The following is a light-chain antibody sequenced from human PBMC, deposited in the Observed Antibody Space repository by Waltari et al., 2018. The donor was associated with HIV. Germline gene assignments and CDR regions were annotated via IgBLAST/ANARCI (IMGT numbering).Light chain of an antibody. CDR1: SSNIRAGHD. CDR3: HSHAGNLGV. CDR2: DNI. Sequence: QSALTPPPTASGAPRQRLTIFGTGSSSNIRAGHDVHGYHLIPGNAPKVFIFDNIDRPAGVPARFSGSRSGTSASLAINELRAEDEADYYCHSHAGNLGVFGGGTKVTVL. J-gene: IGLJ3*02. V-gene: IGLV1-40*01.